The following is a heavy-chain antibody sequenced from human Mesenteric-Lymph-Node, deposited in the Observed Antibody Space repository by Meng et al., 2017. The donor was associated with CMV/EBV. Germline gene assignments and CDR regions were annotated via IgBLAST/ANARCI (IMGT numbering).Heavy chain of an antibody. Sequence: VSGGSVSSAAYYWSWIRQPPGKGLEWIGYISYSGSTNYTPSLRSRVTISLDTSRNQFSLKLTSVTAADTAVYYCARGENWGSSGFDSWGQGTLVTVSS. CDR2: ISYSGST. CDR1: GGSVSSAAYY. CDR3: ARGENWGSSGFDS. V-gene: IGHV4-61*08. D-gene: IGHD7-27*01. J-gene: IGHJ4*02.